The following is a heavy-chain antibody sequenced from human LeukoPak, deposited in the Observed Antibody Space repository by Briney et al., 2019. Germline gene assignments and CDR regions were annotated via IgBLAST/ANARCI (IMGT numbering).Heavy chain of an antibody. CDR1: GFTFSSYA. J-gene: IGHJ4*02. Sequence: GGSLRLSCAGSGFTFSSYAMSWVRQAPGKGLEWVSTISGRGGNTYYADSVKGRSTISRDNSKNTLYLQMNSLRAEDTAVYYCAKSDSHTAVVTAFDYWGQGTLVTVSS. V-gene: IGHV3-23*01. CDR3: AKSDSHTAVVTAFDY. D-gene: IGHD5-18*01. CDR2: ISGRGGNT.